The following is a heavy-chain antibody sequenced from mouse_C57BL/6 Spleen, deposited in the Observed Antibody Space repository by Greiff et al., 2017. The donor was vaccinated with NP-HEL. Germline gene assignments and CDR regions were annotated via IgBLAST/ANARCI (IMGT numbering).Heavy chain of an antibody. CDR3: AREYYYGSSRYFDV. CDR1: GYTFTDYN. Sequence: VQLQQSGPELVKPGASVKIPCKASGYTFTDYNMDWVKQSHGKSLEWIGDINPNNGSTIYNQKFKGKATLTVDKSSSTAYMELRSLTSEDTAVYYCAREYYYGSSRYFDVWGTGTTVTVSS. CDR2: INPNNGST. J-gene: IGHJ1*03. D-gene: IGHD1-1*01. V-gene: IGHV1-18*01.